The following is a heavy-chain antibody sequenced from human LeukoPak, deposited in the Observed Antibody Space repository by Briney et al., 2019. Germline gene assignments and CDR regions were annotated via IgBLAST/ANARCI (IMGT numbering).Heavy chain of an antibody. V-gene: IGHV3-33*01. CDR2: IWYDGSNK. CDR3: ARDLGTVGALPNYYYGMDV. D-gene: IGHD1-26*01. CDR1: GFTFSSYG. Sequence: GGSLRLSCAASGFTFSSYGMHWVRQAPGKGLEWVAVIWYDGSNKYYADSVKGRFTISRDNSKNTLYLQMNSLRAEDTAVYYCARDLGTVGALPNYYYGMDVWGQGTTVTVSS. J-gene: IGHJ6*02.